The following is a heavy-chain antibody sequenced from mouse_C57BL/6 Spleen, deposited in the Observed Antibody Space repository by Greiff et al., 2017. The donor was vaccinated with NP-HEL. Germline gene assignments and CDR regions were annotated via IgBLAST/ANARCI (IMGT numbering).Heavy chain of an antibody. J-gene: IGHJ1*03. V-gene: IGHV1-18*01. CDR3: AREGLGYYGSSSYFDV. CDR1: GYTFTDYN. CDR2: INPNNGGT. Sequence: VHVKQSGPELVKPGASVKIPCKASGYTFTDYNMDWVKQSHGKSLEWIGDINPNNGGTIYNKKFKGKATLTVDQSSSPAYLALRSLTSEDTAVYYCAREGLGYYGSSSYFDVWGTGTTVTVSS. D-gene: IGHD1-1*01.